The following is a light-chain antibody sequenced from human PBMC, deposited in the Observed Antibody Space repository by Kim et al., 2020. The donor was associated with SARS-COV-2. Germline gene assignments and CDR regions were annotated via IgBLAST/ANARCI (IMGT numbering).Light chain of an antibody. Sequence: CPGERAPLSCRASQSVSSYLAWYQQKPGQAPRLLIYDATNRATGIPARFSGSGAGTDFTLTISSLEPEDFAVYYCQQRSNWPPWTFGQGTKVDIK. CDR3: QQRSNWPPWT. CDR2: DAT. V-gene: IGKV3-11*01. J-gene: IGKJ1*01. CDR1: QSVSSY.